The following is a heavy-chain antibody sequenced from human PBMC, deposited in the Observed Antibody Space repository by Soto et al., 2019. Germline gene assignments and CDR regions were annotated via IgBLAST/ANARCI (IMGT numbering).Heavy chain of an antibody. D-gene: IGHD3-3*01. CDR1: GFTFSSYS. CDR2: ISSSSSTI. CDR3: ARDRDDFWSGYLQPFDY. Sequence: GGSLRLSCAASGFTFSSYSMNWVRQAPGKGLEWVSYISSSSSTIYYADSVKGRFTISRDNAKKLLYLQMNSLRAEDTAVYYCARDRDDFWSGYLQPFDYWGQGTLVTVSS. J-gene: IGHJ4*02. V-gene: IGHV3-48*01.